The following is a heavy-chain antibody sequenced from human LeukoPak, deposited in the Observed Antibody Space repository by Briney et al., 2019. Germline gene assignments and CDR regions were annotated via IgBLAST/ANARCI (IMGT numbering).Heavy chain of an antibody. V-gene: IGHV3-23*01. Sequence: PGGSLRLSCAASGFTFSSYAMSWARQAPGKGLEWVSTISGSGSGGSTYYADSVKGRFTISRDNSKDTLYLQMNSLRAEDTAVYYCAKLLAVTNSYYFNYWGQGTLVTVSS. CDR1: GFTFSSYA. CDR2: ISGSGSGGST. D-gene: IGHD6-19*01. CDR3: AKLLAVTNSYYFNY. J-gene: IGHJ4*02.